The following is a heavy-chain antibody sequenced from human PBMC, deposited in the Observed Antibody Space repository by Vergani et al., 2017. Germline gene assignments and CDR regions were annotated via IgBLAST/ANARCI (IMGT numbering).Heavy chain of an antibody. V-gene: IGHV5-51*01. CDR2: TFPGDSAT. D-gene: IGHD5-18*01. CDR1: GYSFTSYW. CDR3: ARPQYTYGPDYAFNI. J-gene: IGHJ3*02. Sequence: EVQLVPSGAEVKKPGASLKISCKGSGYSFTSYWIGWVRQMPGKGLEWMGITFPGDSATRYSPSFQGQVTISADKSISTAYLQWSSLKASDTAMYYCARPQYTYGPDYAFNIWGQGTMVTVSS.